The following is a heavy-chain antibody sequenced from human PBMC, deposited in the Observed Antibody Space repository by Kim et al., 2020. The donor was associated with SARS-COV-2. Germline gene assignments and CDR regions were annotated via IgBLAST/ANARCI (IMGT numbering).Heavy chain of an antibody. CDR1: GDSVSSNSAA. CDR3: ARVVDFVVVPAATNAFDI. Sequence: SQTLSLTCAISGDSVSSNSAAWNWIRQSPSRGLEWLGRTYYRSKWYNDYAVSVKSRITINPDTSKNQFSLQLNSVTPEDAAVYYCARVVDFVVVPAATNAFDIWGQGTMVTVPS. V-gene: IGHV6-1*01. D-gene: IGHD2-2*03. CDR2: TYYRSKWYN. J-gene: IGHJ3*02.